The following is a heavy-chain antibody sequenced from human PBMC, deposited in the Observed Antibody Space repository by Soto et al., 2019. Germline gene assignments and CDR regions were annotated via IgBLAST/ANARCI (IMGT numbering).Heavy chain of an antibody. J-gene: IGHJ6*02. V-gene: IGHV4-4*07. CDR1: GGSISSYY. CDR3: ARGVVVRPKGYGMDV. D-gene: IGHD2-15*01. Sequence: QVQLQESGPGLVKPSETLSLTCTVSGGSISSYYWSWIRQPAGKGLEWIGRIYTSGSTNYNPALKSRVTRSVDTSKNQFSLKLSSVTAADTAVYYCARGVVVRPKGYGMDVWGQGTTVTVSS. CDR2: IYTSGST.